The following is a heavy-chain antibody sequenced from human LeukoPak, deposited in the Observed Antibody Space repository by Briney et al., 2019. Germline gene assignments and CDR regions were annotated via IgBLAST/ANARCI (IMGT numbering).Heavy chain of an antibody. CDR3: ARESYDSLDY. CDR1: GFTFSSYS. D-gene: IGHD3-10*01. Sequence: GGSLRLSCAASGFTFSSYSMNWVRQAPGKGLEWVSVINNGGGTYYADSVRGRFTISRDNSKNTLSLQMNSLRAEDTAVYYCARESYDSLDYWGQGTLVTVSS. J-gene: IGHJ4*02. CDR2: INNGGGT. V-gene: IGHV3-66*01.